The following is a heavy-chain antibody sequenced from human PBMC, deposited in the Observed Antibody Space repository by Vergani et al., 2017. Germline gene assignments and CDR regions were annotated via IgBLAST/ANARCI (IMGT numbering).Heavy chain of an antibody. CDR1: GGSFSGYY. J-gene: IGHJ4*02. V-gene: IGHV4-34*01. D-gene: IGHD5-24*01. CDR3: ARGEID. Sequence: QVQLQESGPGLVKPSETLSLTCAVYGGSFSGYYWSWIRQPPGKGLEWIGEINHSGSTNYNPSLKSRVTISVDTSKNQFSLKLSSVTAADTAVYYCARGEIDWGQGTLVTVSS. CDR2: INHSGST.